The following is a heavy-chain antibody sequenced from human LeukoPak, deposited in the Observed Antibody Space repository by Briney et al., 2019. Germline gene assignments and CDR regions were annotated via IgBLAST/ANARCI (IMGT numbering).Heavy chain of an antibody. D-gene: IGHD2/OR15-2a*01. CDR1: GFAFGIYA. CDR2: IGSTGGDT. V-gene: IGHV3-23*01. J-gene: IGHJ4*02. CDR3: VKDFYAGGLSGLGLFDY. Sequence: GGSLRLSCAASGFAFGIYAMSWVRQAPGEGLEWVSCIGSTGGDTYYSDSVKGRFTISRDNSRNTVYLQMNSLRAEDTAVYYCVKDFYAGGLSGLGLFDYWGQGTLVTVSS.